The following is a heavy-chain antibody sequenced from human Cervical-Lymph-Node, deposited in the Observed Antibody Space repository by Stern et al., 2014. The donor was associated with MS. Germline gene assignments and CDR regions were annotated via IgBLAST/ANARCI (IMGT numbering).Heavy chain of an antibody. V-gene: IGHV3-30-3*01. D-gene: IGHD2-15*01. CDR3: ARDVADGVGYFDV. J-gene: IGHJ2*01. CDR2: LSSDGSNE. Sequence: LVESGGGVVQPGRSLKLSCVASGITFSGYAMHWVRQAPGKGLEWVTVLSSDGSNEYYADSAKGRFTISRDNSKNTVFLQMTSLRPEDTAFYYCARDVADGVGYFDVWGGGTLVAVSS. CDR1: GITFSGYA.